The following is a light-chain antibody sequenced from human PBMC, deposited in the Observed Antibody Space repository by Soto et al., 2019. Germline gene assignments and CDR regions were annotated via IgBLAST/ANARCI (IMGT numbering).Light chain of an antibody. J-gene: IGKJ4*01. Sequence: DIQMTQSPSSLSASVGDRVTITCRASQGILTYLNWYQQKPGKAPKLLIYAASSLQGGVPSRISGSGSGTDFTLTISSLQPEDYATYYCQQSYSAPLTFGGGTKVDIK. CDR2: AAS. CDR1: QGILTY. CDR3: QQSYSAPLT. V-gene: IGKV1-39*01.